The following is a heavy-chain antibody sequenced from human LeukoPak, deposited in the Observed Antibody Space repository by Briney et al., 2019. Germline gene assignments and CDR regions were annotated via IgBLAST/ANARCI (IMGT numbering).Heavy chain of an antibody. CDR1: GFTFSSYA. J-gene: IGHJ4*02. V-gene: IGHV3-23*01. CDR2: ISGSGGST. Sequence: GGSLRLSGAAPGFTFSSYAMSWVRHAPGKGLKWVSAISGSGGSTYYADSVKGRFTISRDNSKNTLYLQMNSLRAEDTAVYYCAKVPGDQQLAYFDYWGQGTLVTVSS. D-gene: IGHD6-13*01. CDR3: AKVPGDQQLAYFDY.